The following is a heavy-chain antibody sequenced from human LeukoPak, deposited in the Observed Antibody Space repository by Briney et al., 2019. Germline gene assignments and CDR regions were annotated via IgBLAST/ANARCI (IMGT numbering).Heavy chain of an antibody. CDR2: ISSTTTIT. V-gene: IGHV3-48*02. D-gene: IGHD6-19*01. J-gene: IGHJ4*02. Sequence: GGSLRLSCAASGFTFSSYAMHWVRQAPGKGLEWISYISSTTTITYYADSVKGRFTISRDNAKNPLYLQINSLRDEATAVYYCVAGTELVYWGQGTLVTVSS. CDR1: GFTFSSYA. CDR3: VAGTELVY.